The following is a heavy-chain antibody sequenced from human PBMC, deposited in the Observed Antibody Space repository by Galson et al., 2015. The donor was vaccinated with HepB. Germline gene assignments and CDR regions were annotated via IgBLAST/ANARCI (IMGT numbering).Heavy chain of an antibody. CDR3: AKAVAGHTFQYDY. CDR2: ISPDGSTQ. J-gene: IGHJ4*02. Sequence: SLRLSCAASGFIFSKYDMNWVRQAPGKGLEWVALISPDGSTQYYADSVKGRFSISRDNSRNTLNLQMGRLRAEDTAVYYCAKAVAGHTFQYDYWGQGTQVTVSS. V-gene: IGHV3-30*18. CDR1: GFIFSKYD. D-gene: IGHD6-19*01.